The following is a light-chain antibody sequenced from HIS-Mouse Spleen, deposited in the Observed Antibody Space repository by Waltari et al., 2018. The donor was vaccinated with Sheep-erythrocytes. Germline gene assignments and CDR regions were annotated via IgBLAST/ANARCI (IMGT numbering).Light chain of an antibody. CDR3: QVWDSSSDHPYV. V-gene: IGLV3-1*01. CDR2: QDS. J-gene: IGLJ1*01. Sequence: SYELTQPPSVSVSPGQTASITCSGDKLGDKYACWYQQKPGHSPVLVIYQDSKRPSGIPERVSGSNYGNTATLTSSRVEAGDEADYYCQVWDSSSDHPYVFGTGTKVTVL. CDR1: KLGDKY.